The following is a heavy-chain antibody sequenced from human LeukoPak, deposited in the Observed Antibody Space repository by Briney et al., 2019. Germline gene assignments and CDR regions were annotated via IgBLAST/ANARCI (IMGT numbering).Heavy chain of an antibody. V-gene: IGHV3-23*01. J-gene: IGHJ4*02. Sequence: GGSLRLSCAASGFTFSSYAMNWVRQAPGKGLEGVSGISNSGGSTYYADSVKGRFAMSRDNSKNTLYLKMNSLRAEDTAVYYCAKETSSSFDYWGQGTLVTVSS. CDR2: ISNSGGST. CDR1: GFTFSSYA. D-gene: IGHD6-6*01. CDR3: AKETSSSFDY.